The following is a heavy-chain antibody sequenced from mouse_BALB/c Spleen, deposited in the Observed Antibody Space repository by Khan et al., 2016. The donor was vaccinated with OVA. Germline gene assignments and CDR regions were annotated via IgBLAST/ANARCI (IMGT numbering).Heavy chain of an antibody. CDR3: ARVDYGYGFAY. D-gene: IGHD1-2*01. Sequence: EVELVESGGGLVEPGGSLRLSCATSGFTFSDYYMSWVRQPPGKALEWLGFIRKKASGYTTEYSASVKGRFTISRDNSQSILYLQMNSLGAEDSAPYYCARVDYGYGFAYWGQGTLVTVSA. V-gene: IGHV7-3*02. CDR2: IRKKASGYTT. CDR1: GFTFSDYY. J-gene: IGHJ3*01.